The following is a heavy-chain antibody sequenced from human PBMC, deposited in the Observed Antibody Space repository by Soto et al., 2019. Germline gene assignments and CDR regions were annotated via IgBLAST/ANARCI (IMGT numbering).Heavy chain of an antibody. J-gene: IGHJ6*01. V-gene: IGHV3-72*01. Sequence: EVQLVESGGGLVQPGGSLRLSCAASGFTFSDHYMDWVRQAPGKGLEWVARSRNRVNIHTTEYAASVKGRFTISRDESKSSLYLQMNSQKIEDTAVYYCTRGLLGGAPSYTFHGMDVWGQGTTVTVSS. CDR2: SRNRVNIHTT. D-gene: IGHD1-26*01. CDR3: TRGLLGGAPSYTFHGMDV. CDR1: GFTFSDHY.